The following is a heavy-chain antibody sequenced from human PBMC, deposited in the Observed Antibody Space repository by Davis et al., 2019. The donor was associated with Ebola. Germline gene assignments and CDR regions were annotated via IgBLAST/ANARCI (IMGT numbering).Heavy chain of an antibody. CDR2: INPAGTYT. V-gene: IGHV3-74*03. D-gene: IGHD1-1*01. Sequence: PGGSLRLSCAASGFSFNNYHMHWVRQLPGKGLVWVSYINPAGTYTAYVDSVRGRFTISRDNAKNTLYLEVNSPRADDTAVYYCVRGTSAWRGADYWGQGILVTVSS. J-gene: IGHJ4*02. CDR1: GFSFNNYH. CDR3: VRGTSAWRGADY.